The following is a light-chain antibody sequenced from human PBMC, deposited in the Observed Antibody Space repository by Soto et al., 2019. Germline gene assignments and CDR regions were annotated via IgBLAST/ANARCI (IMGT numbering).Light chain of an antibody. CDR3: QTWGTGIVV. CDR1: SGHSTSA. V-gene: IGLV4-69*01. Sequence: QSVLTQSPSASASLGASVKLTCSLSSGHSTSAIAWHQQQPEKGPRYLMILNSDGSHSKGDGIPDRFSGSSSGAERCLTISSLQSEDEADYYCQTWGTGIVVFGGGTQLTVL. CDR2: LNSDGSH. J-gene: IGLJ2*01.